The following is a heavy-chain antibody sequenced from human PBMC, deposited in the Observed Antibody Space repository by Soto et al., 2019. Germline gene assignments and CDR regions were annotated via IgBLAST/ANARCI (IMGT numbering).Heavy chain of an antibody. V-gene: IGHV4-59*01. CDR2: IYYSGST. Sequence: SVTLSLTCTISGASISSYYWSWIRQPPGKGLEWIGYIYYSGSTDYDPSLKSRVTISVDTSKNQFSLKLSSVTAADTAVYYCARRWGTYFDFWGQGTLVTVS. D-gene: IGHD7-27*01. CDR1: GASISSYY. J-gene: IGHJ4*02. CDR3: ARRWGTYFDF.